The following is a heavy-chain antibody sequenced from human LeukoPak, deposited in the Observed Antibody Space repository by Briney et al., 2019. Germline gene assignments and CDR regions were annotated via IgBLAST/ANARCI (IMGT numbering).Heavy chain of an antibody. J-gene: IGHJ4*02. V-gene: IGHV3-23*01. CDR2: ISSSGRDT. CDR1: GFTFSSYA. D-gene: IGHD2-15*01. Sequence: GGSLRLSCAASGFTFSSYAMNWVRQAPGKGLEWVSSISSSGRDTYYADSVKGRFTISRDNSKNTLYLQMNNLRAEDTAIYYCARVGSRYCSGANCYDGFWGQGTLVSVSS. CDR3: ARVGSRYCSGANCYDGF.